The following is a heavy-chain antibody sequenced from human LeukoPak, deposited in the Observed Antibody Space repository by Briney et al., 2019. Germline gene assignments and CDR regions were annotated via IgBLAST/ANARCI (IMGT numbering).Heavy chain of an antibody. CDR2: IRQDGSET. V-gene: IGHV3-7*01. J-gene: IGHJ4*02. CDR1: GFTFGSYG. Sequence: GGSLRLSCAASGFTFGSYGMSWVRQAPGKGLEWVANIRQDGSETYYVDSVKGRFTISRDNAKNSLYLQMNSLRAEDTALYYCAREYVDTAMVRFDYWGQGTLVTVSS. CDR3: AREYVDTAMVRFDY. D-gene: IGHD5-18*01.